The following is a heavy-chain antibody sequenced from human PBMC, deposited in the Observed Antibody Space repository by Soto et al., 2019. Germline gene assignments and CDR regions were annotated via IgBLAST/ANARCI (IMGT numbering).Heavy chain of an antibody. D-gene: IGHD4-17*01. CDR1: GYTFTNYD. V-gene: IGHV1-18*01. J-gene: IGHJ4*02. CDR2: ISAYNGNI. CDR3: ARIRYGDYYFYY. Sequence: QVQLVQSGAEVKKPGASVKVSCQASGYTFTNYDISWVRQAPGQGLEWMGWISAYNGNINYAQNLQRRVTMTTDTSTSTAYMELRSLRSDDTAVNYCARIRYGDYYFYYWGQGTLVTVSS.